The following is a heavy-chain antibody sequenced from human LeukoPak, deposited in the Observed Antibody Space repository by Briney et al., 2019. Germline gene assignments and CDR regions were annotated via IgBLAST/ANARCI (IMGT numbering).Heavy chain of an antibody. V-gene: IGHV4-4*02. D-gene: IGHD3-10*01. Sequence: SGTLSLTCAVSGDSISSSNWWSWVRQPPGKGLEWIGEIYHSGSTNYNPSLKSRVTISVDKSKNQFSLKLSSVTAADTAVYYCARVYGDYGSGYNWFDPWGQGTLVTVSS. CDR3: ARVYGDYGSGYNWFDP. J-gene: IGHJ5*02. CDR1: GDSISSSNW. CDR2: IYHSGST.